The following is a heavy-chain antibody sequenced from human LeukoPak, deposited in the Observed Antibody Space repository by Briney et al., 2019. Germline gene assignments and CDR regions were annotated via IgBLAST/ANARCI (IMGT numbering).Heavy chain of an antibody. J-gene: IGHJ4*02. Sequence: GGSLRLSCAASGFTFSKYWMLWVRQAPGKGLESVSRINTDGTVTTYADSVKGRFTVSRDNADYTMFLQMNSVRDEDTAVYYCATKQWLAPPPDSWGQGTPVTVSS. V-gene: IGHV3-74*01. D-gene: IGHD6-19*01. CDR2: INTDGTVT. CDR1: GFTFSKYW. CDR3: ATKQWLAPPPDS.